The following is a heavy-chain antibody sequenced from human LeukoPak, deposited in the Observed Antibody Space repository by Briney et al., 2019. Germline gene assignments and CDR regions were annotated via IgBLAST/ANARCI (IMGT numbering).Heavy chain of an antibody. CDR3: ASNRYYYGSGSYYKPIDY. D-gene: IGHD3-10*01. J-gene: IGHJ4*02. Sequence: GSSVKVSFKASVGTFSSYAISWVRQAPGQGLDWMGGIIPIFGTANYAQKFQGRVTITADKSTSRAYMELSSLRSEDTAVYYCASNRYYYGSGSYYKPIDYWGQGTLVTVSS. CDR2: IIPIFGTA. CDR1: VGTFSSYA. V-gene: IGHV1-69*06.